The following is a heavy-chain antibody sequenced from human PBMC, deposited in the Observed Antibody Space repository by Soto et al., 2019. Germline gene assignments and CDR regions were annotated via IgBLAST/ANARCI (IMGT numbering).Heavy chain of an antibody. J-gene: IGHJ4*02. CDR3: AKKANSGQGSQYFDN. V-gene: IGHV3-23*01. Sequence: GGSLRLSCAASGFTFSSYSMSWVRQAPGKGLEWVSGFRTGGDDATTYYADSVKGQFTISRDNSKNMLFLQMNSLRAEDTAIYYCAKKANSGQGSQYFDNWGQCTLVTVSS. D-gene: IGHD3-10*01. CDR1: GFTFSSYS. CDR2: FRTGGDDATT.